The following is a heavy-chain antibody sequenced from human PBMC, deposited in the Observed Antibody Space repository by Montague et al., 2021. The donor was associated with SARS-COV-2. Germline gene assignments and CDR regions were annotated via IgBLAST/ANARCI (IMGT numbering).Heavy chain of an antibody. D-gene: IGHD4/OR15-4a*01. CDR3: ARGTIVDGATVFDY. CDR1: GGSISSYY. Sequence: SETLSLTCSVSGGSISSYYWSWIRQPSGKGLEWIGFIYYRGNTNYNPSLKSRVTISVDPPKNQFSLKLISVTAADTAIYFCARGTIVDGATVFDYWGQGTLVTVSS. J-gene: IGHJ4*02. CDR2: IYYRGNT. V-gene: IGHV4-59*01.